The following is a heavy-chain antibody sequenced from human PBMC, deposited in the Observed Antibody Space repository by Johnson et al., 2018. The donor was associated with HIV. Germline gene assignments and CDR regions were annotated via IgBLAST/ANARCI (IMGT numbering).Heavy chain of an antibody. D-gene: IGHD7-27*01. CDR1: GFNFSTYD. V-gene: IGHV3-30*18. Sequence: VQLVESGGGVVQPGRSLRLSCITSGFNFSTYDMHWVRPAPGQGLEWVAVPSYAGSNTYSGDSAKSRFTISRDNSKNTLYLQMNSLSAEDTAVYYCAKDDNWGYVVGTFDIWGQGTMVTVSS. J-gene: IGHJ3*02. CDR3: AKDDNWGYVVGTFDI. CDR2: PSYAGSNT.